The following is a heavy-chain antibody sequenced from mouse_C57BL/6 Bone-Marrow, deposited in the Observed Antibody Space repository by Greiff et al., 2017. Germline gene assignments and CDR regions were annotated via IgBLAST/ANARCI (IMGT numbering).Heavy chain of an antibody. D-gene: IGHD2-1*01. CDR2: INPYNGGT. J-gene: IGHJ4*01. V-gene: IGHV1-19*01. Sequence: EVQLQQSGPVLVKPGASVKMSCKASGYTFTDYYMNWVKQSHGKSLEWIGVINPYNGGTSYNQKFKGKATLTVDKSSSTAYMELNSLTSEDSAVYYCARKYYYGNYLYAMDYWGQGTSVTVSS. CDR1: GYTFTDYY. CDR3: ARKYYYGNYLYAMDY.